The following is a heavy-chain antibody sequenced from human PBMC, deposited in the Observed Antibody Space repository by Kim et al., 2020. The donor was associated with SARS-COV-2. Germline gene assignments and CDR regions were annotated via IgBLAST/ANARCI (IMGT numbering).Heavy chain of an antibody. D-gene: IGHD1-26*01. J-gene: IGHJ4*02. V-gene: IGHV3-7*01. CDR1: GFMSKSQW. CDR3: VTNSV. Sequence: GGSLRLSCAVSGFMSKSQWMSWVRQTPGKGLEWVANINYDGDKKYYVDSVKGRFTISRDIAQNALYLQMNSLTDDDTAIYYCVTNSVWGQGTLVTVSS. CDR2: INYDGDKK.